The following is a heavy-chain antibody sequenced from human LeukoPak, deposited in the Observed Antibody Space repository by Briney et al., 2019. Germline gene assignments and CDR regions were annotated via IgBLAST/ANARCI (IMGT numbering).Heavy chain of an antibody. CDR2: IKQDGSEK. J-gene: IGHJ4*02. CDR3: AFQQWLASPIDY. D-gene: IGHD6-19*01. CDR1: GFTFSSYW. V-gene: IGHV3-7*01. Sequence: GGSLRLSCAASGFTFSSYWMSWVRQPPGKGLEWVANIKQDGSEKYYVDSVKGRFTISRDNAKNSLYLQMNSLRAEDTAVYYCAFQQWLASPIDYWGQGTLVTVSS.